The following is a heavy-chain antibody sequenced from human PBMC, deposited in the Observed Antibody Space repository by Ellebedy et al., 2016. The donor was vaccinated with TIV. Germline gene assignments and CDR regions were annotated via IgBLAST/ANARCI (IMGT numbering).Heavy chain of an antibody. J-gene: IGHJ4*02. CDR1: GFTFSGYG. D-gene: IGHD6-13*01. Sequence: PGGSLRLSCAASGFTFSGYGMHWVRQAPGKGLEWVAVIWYDGSNKYYADSVKGRFTISRDNSKTTLYLQMNSLRAEDTAVYYCARDPRPKAVAGASFDNWGQGTLVTVSS. CDR2: IWYDGSNK. V-gene: IGHV3-33*01. CDR3: ARDPRPKAVAGASFDN.